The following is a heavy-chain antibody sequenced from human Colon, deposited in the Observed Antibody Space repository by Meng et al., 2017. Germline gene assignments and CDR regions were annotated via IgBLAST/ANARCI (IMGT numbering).Heavy chain of an antibody. CDR1: GSTFTNYY. CDR2: INPSTGGT. D-gene: IGHD1-26*01. Sequence: QGHLVQFGAEVKKPVATVKVSCRASGSTFTNYYIYWVRQAPGQGPEWMGWINPSTGGTKYAQKFQGRVTMSSDTPITTAYMELNSLRSDDTAVYFCARDGRIVGATRGWLDPWGQGTLVTVSS. J-gene: IGHJ5*02. V-gene: IGHV1-2*02. CDR3: ARDGRIVGATRGWLDP.